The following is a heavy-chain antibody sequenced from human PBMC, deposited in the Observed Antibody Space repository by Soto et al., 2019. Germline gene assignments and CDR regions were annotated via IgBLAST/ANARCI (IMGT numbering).Heavy chain of an antibody. CDR3: SRAYYDILTGYPLAY. J-gene: IGHJ4*02. CDR2: IWYDGSNK. V-gene: IGHV3-33*01. CDR1: GFTFSSYG. D-gene: IGHD3-9*01. Sequence: GGSLRLSCAASGFTFSSYGMHWVRQAPGKGLEWVAVIWYDGSNKYYADSVKGRFTISRDNSKNTLYLQMNSLRAENTAVYYCSRAYYDILTGYPLAYWGQGTLVTVSS.